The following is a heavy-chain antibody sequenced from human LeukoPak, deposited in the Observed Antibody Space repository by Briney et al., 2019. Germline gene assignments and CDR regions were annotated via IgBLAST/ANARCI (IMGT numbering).Heavy chain of an antibody. D-gene: IGHD6-19*01. J-gene: IGHJ4*02. V-gene: IGHV4-34*01. Sequence: SETLSLTCAVYGGSFGGYYWSWIRQPPGKGLEWIGEINHSGSTNYNPSLKSRVTISVDTSKNQFSLKLSSVTAADTAVYYCARHEIAVAGFDYWGQGTLVTVSS. CDR2: INHSGST. CDR3: ARHEIAVAGFDY. CDR1: GGSFGGYY.